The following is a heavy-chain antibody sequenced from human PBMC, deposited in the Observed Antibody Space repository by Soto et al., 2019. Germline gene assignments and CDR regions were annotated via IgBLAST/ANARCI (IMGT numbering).Heavy chain of an antibody. V-gene: IGHV3-23*01. D-gene: IGHD2-21*02. CDR3: AKTSSASGRDCPGH. CDR1: GFTFSSYG. CDR2: ISASGDST. J-gene: IGHJ4*02. Sequence: EVQVLESGGGLARPGGSVTLSCATSGFTFSSYGMTWVRQAPGKGLEWVSAISASGDSTFYADSLGGRFTISRDNSKNTVYLQMKSLRAGDTDTYYCAKTSSASGRDCPGHWGQGTQVTVSS.